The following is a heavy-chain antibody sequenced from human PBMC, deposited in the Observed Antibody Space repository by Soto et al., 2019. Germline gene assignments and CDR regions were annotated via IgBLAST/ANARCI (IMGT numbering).Heavy chain of an antibody. CDR1: GFTFSSYG. J-gene: IGHJ6*02. Sequence: QVQLVESGGGVVQPGRSLRLSCAASGFTFSSYGMQWVRQAPGKGLELVAVISYDVSNKYYADSVKGRFTISRDNSKNTVSLQMNSLRAEDTAVYYCAKDHGSGSYYWYYYGMDVWGQGTTVTVSS. CDR3: AKDHGSGSYYWYYYGMDV. V-gene: IGHV3-30*18. CDR2: ISYDVSNK. D-gene: IGHD3-10*01.